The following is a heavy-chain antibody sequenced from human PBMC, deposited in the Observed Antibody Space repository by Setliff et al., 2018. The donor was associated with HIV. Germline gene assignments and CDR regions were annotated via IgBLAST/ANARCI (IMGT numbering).Heavy chain of an antibody. CDR3: ARFAVAGTKWSDP. CDR1: GYTFTSYG. D-gene: IGHD6-19*01. Sequence: GASVKVSCKASGYTFTSYGISWVRQAPGQGLEWMGWISAYNGNTNYAQQLQGRVTLTTDTSTSTAYMELRSLRSDDTAVYYCARFAVAGTKWSDPWGQGTLVPVSS. CDR2: ISAYNGNT. J-gene: IGHJ5*02. V-gene: IGHV1-18*01.